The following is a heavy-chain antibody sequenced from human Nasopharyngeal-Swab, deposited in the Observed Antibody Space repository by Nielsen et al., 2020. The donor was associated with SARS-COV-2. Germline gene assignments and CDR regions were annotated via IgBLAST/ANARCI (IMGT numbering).Heavy chain of an antibody. CDR2: INHTGST. D-gene: IGHD1-1*01. Sequence: WIRQPPGKGLEWIGEINHTGSTNYNPSLKSRVTISVDTSKNQFSLQLSSVTAAGTAVYYCARGPGEVGTTYYYYYGMDVWGQGTTVTVSS. J-gene: IGHJ6*02. CDR3: ARGPGEVGTTYYYYYGMDV. V-gene: IGHV4-34*01.